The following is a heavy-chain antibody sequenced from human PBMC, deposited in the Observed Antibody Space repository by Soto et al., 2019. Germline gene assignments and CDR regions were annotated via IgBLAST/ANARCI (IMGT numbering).Heavy chain of an antibody. D-gene: IGHD1-26*01. V-gene: IGHV3-23*01. CDR2: ISGSGGST. J-gene: IGHJ4*02. Sequence: GGSLRLSCAASGFTFSSYAVSWVRQAPGKGLEWVSAISGSGGSTYYADSVKGRFTISRDNSKNTLYLQMNSLRAEDTAVYYCAKDRYRGSYFDYWGQGTLVTVS. CDR3: AKDRYRGSYFDY. CDR1: GFTFSSYA.